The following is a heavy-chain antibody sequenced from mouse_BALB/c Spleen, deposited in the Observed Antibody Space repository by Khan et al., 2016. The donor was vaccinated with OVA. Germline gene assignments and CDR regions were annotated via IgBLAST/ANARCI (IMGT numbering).Heavy chain of an antibody. CDR3: ARDYWFTY. Sequence: EVERVETGGDLVKPGGSLKLSCAASGFTFSNYAMSWVRQTPEKRLEWVASISSGGTTYYPDSVKGRFTISRDNARNILYLQMNSLRSEDTAMFYCARDYWFTYWGQGTLVTVSA. CDR1: GFTFSNYA. CDR2: ISSGGTT. D-gene: IGHD1-1*02. J-gene: IGHJ3*01. V-gene: IGHV5-6-5*01.